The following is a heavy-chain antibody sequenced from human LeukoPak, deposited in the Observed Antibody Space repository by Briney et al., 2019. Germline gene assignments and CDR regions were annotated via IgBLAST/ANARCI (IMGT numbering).Heavy chain of an antibody. CDR1: GYTFTNYY. Sequence: ASLKVSCKASGYTFTNYYIHWVRQTPGQGLEWMGIINPRGGSTSFAQNFQGRITMTRDTSTSTVYMDLSSLRSEDTAVYYCARQMPAAAGYYFDYWGQGTPVTVSS. CDR3: ARQMPAAAGYYFDY. V-gene: IGHV1-46*01. J-gene: IGHJ4*02. CDR2: INPRGGST. D-gene: IGHD6-13*01.